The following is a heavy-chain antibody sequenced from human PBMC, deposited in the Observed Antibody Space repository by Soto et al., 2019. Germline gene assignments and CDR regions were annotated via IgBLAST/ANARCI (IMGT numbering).Heavy chain of an antibody. CDR2: ISSSGSTI. CDR1: GFTFSSYE. Sequence: SLRLSCAASGFTFSSYEMNWVRQAPGKGLEWVSYISSSGSTIYYADSVKGRFTISRDNAKNSLYLQMNSLRAEDTAVYYCASLRRGRDGVAWGQGTLVTVSS. D-gene: IGHD2-15*01. J-gene: IGHJ5*02. CDR3: ASLRRGRDGVA. V-gene: IGHV3-48*03.